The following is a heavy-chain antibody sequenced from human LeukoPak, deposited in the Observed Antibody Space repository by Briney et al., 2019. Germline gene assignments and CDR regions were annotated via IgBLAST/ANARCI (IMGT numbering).Heavy chain of an antibody. CDR1: GYTFTSYG. D-gene: IGHD5-18*01. CDR3: ARASTWIQLWLTVY. Sequence: ASVKVSCKASGYTFTSYGISWVRQAPGQGLEWMGIINPSGGSTSYAQKFQGRVTMTRDTSTSTVYMELSSLRSEDTAVYYCARASTWIQLWLTVYWGQGTLVTVSS. V-gene: IGHV1-46*01. CDR2: INPSGGST. J-gene: IGHJ4*02.